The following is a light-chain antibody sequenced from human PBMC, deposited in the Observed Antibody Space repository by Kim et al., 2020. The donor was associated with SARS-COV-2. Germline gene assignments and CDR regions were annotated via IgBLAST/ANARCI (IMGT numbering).Light chain of an antibody. J-gene: IGKJ2*01. CDR2: YAS. Sequence: SGREKVTKTGRESQGMRNDLGWYQQKPGKATKLMIDYASSLQSGVPSRFSGSGSGTDFTINISSLQPEDVAAYYCRQDYNYQYTFGQGTKLEI. CDR1: QGMRND. V-gene: IGKV1-6*01. CDR3: RQDYNYQYT.